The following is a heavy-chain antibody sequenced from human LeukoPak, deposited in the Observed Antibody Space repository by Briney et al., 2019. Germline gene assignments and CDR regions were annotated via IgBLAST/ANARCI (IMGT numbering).Heavy chain of an antibody. J-gene: IGHJ4*02. CDR2: ISNDGNNR. CDR1: GFTFSSYC. CDR3: ARIGGSNWVKPRHFDY. V-gene: IGHV3-30*01. Sequence: GGSLRLSCAASGFTFSSYCIHWVRQAPGKGPEWVALISNDGNNRYYADSVKGRFTIFRDNSKNTLYLQMNSLRAEDTALYYCARIGGSNWVKPRHFDYWGLGTLVTVSS. D-gene: IGHD2-15*01.